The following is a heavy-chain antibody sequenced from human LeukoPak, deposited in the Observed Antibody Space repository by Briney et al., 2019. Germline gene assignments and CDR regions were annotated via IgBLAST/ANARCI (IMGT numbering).Heavy chain of an antibody. D-gene: IGHD1-26*01. CDR3: ARDLGATGDY. CDR2: TYYSGST. J-gene: IGHJ4*02. V-gene: IGHV4-59*01. Sequence: SETLSLTCTVSGGSISSYYWSWIRQPPGKGLEWIGYTYYSGSTNYNPSLKSRVTISVDTSKNQFSLKLSSVTAADTAVYYCARDLGATGDYWGQGTLVTVSS. CDR1: GGSISSYY.